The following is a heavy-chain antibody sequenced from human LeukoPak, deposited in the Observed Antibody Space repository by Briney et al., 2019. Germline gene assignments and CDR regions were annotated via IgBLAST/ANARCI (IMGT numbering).Heavy chain of an antibody. CDR2: MSVGTDSS. CDR1: GFTFSGYA. D-gene: IGHD3-10*01. CDR3: AKDYSRSDDSGTEKDLPFDY. Sequence: GGSLRLSCAASGFTFSGYAMSWVRQSPGKGLEWVSMSVGTDSSYYADSVKGRLTISRDNSKNTLYLEMNSLRAEDTAVYYCAKDYSRSDDSGTEKDLPFDYWGQGTLVTVSS. J-gene: IGHJ4*02. V-gene: IGHV3-23*01.